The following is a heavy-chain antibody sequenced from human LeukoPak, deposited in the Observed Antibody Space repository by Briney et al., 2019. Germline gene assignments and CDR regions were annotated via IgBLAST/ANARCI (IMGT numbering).Heavy chain of an antibody. CDR3: ARVVGFSYYFDS. V-gene: IGHV3-21*01. D-gene: IGHD2-15*01. CDR2: ISGSSIYI. J-gene: IGHJ4*02. Sequence: GGSLRLSCTASGFPFSNYSMNWVRQAPGKGLEWVSSISGSSIYIYYADSVKGRFTLSRDNAKKSLYLQINSLRAEDTAVYFCARVVGFSYYFDSWGQGTLVTVSS. CDR1: GFPFSNYS.